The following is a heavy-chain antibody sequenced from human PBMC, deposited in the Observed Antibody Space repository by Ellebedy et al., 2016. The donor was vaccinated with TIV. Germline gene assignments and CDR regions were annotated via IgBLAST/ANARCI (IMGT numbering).Heavy chain of an antibody. V-gene: IGHV3-30-3*01. CDR2: TSYDGGNK. D-gene: IGHD6-19*01. Sequence: GESLKISCAASGFTFSRYAMHWVRQAPGKGLEWVAVTSYDGGNKYYVDSVKGRFTISRDNSKNTLYLQMSSLRAEDTAVYFCARGMLTVAGNGYYFDYWGQGTLVTVSS. J-gene: IGHJ4*02. CDR3: ARGMLTVAGNGYYFDY. CDR1: GFTFSRYA.